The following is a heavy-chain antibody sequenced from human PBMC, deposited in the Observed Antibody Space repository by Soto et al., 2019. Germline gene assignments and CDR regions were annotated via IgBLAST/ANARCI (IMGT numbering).Heavy chain of an antibody. J-gene: IGHJ4*02. Sequence: QVQLVQSGAEVKKPGASVKVSCKASGYTFTTYAMHWVRQAPGQRFEWMGWINAGNGNTKYSQKFQGRVTITTDTSASTAYMELSSLRSEDTAVYYCARDPCIIRCPDCWGQGTLVTVSS. D-gene: IGHD2-15*01. V-gene: IGHV1-3*01. CDR1: GYTFTTYA. CDR3: ARDPCIIRCPDC. CDR2: INAGNGNT.